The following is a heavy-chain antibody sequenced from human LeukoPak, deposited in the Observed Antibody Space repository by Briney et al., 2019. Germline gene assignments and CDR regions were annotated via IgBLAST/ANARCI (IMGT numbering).Heavy chain of an antibody. CDR2: IYTSGST. D-gene: IGHD2-2*01. V-gene: IGHV4-4*07. Sequence: SETLSLTCTVSGGSISSYYWSWIRQPAGKGLEWIGRIYTSGSTNYNPSLKSRVTMSVDTSKNQFSLKLSSVTAADTAVYYCARVVPAVNRGWFDPWGQGTLVTVSS. J-gene: IGHJ5*02. CDR1: GGSISSYY. CDR3: ARVVPAVNRGWFDP.